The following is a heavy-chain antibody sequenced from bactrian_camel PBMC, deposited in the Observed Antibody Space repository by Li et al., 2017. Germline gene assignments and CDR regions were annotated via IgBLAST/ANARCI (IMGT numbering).Heavy chain of an antibody. V-gene: IGHV3S53*01. CDR1: GYSNC. Sequence: LRLSCAVSGYSNCMAWFRQAPGKGREGVAYIAINGGTDYTYAVAGRFTVSKDNAKNTLYLQMDSLKPEDSAMYYCAADQWAFGLGNAYRYWGQGTQVTVS. J-gene: IGHJ4*01. CDR3: AADQWAFGLGNAYRY. D-gene: IGHD2*01. CDR2: IAINGGT.